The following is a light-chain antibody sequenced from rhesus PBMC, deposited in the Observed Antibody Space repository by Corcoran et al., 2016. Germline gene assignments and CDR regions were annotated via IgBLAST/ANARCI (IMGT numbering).Light chain of an antibody. CDR2: EVT. J-gene: IGLJ1*01. CDR3: SSYAGSNIYI. V-gene: IGLV2-32*02. CDR1: SNDIGGYNY. Sequence: QAALTQPRSVSGSPGQSVTISCTGTSNDIGGYNYVSWYQQHPGTAPKLMIYEVTKRPSGVSDRFSGSNSGNTASLTISGLQAEDEADYYCSSYAGSNIYIFGTGTRLTVL.